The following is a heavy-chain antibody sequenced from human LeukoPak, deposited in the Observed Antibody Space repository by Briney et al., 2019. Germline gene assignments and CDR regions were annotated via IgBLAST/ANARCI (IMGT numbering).Heavy chain of an antibody. CDR1: GYTFTGYY. CDR2: TNPNSGGT. D-gene: IGHD3-10*01. Sequence: ASVKVSCKASGYTFTGYYMHWVRQAPGQGLEWMGWTNPNSGGTNYAQKFQGRVTMTRDTSISTAYMELSRLRSDDTAVYYCARDRRTYYYGSGSYPDFDYWGQGTLVTVSS. J-gene: IGHJ4*02. CDR3: ARDRRTYYYGSGSYPDFDY. V-gene: IGHV1-2*02.